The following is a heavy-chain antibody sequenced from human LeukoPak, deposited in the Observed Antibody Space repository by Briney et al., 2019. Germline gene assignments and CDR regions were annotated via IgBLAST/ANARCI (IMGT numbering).Heavy chain of an antibody. CDR3: ARDGHYDILTGYFQD. CDR2: ISRSSSTM. J-gene: IGHJ1*01. CDR1: GFTFSSYS. Sequence: GGSLRLSCAASGFTFSSYSMNWVRQAPGKGLEWVSYISRSSSTMYYADSVKGRFTISRDNAKNSLYLQMNSLRAEDTAVYYCARDGHYDILTGYFQDWGQGTLVTVSS. V-gene: IGHV3-48*04. D-gene: IGHD3-9*01.